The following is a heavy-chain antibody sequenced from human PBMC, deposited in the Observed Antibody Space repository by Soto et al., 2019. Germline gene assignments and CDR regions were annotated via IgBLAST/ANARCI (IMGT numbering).Heavy chain of an antibody. CDR2: IVVGSGNT. CDR3: AARGMTRGFYYGLDG. Sequence: SVKVSCKASGFTFSSSAVQWVRQARGQRLEWIGWIVVGSGNTIYAQRFQERVTITRDMSTSTIYMELSSLRSEDTAVYYCAARGMTRGFYYGLDGGGQGTTVTGSS. J-gene: IGHJ6*02. D-gene: IGHD6-13*01. V-gene: IGHV1-58*01. CDR1: GFTFSSSA.